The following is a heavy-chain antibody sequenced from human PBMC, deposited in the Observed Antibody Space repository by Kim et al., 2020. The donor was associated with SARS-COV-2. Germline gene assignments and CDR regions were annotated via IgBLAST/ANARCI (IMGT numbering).Heavy chain of an antibody. D-gene: IGHD3-16*01. CDR2: IWYDGTNK. J-gene: IGHJ6*02. V-gene: IGHV3-33*01. CDR3: ARAGEAGYYYGMDV. CDR1: GFTFSRYG. Sequence: GGSLRLSCEASGFTFSRYGMHWVRQAPGKGLEWVAVIWYDGTNKYYADSVKGRFTISRDNSKNTLYLQVNSLRAEDTAVYYCARAGEAGYYYGMDVWGQGTTVTVSS.